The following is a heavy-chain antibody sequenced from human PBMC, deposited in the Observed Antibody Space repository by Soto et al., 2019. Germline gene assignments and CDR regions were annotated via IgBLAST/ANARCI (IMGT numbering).Heavy chain of an antibody. D-gene: IGHD2-15*01. Sequence: QVQLVESGGGVVQPGRSLRLSCAASGFPFSSYGMQWVRQAPGKGLEWVAHISYDGSNKHYTDSVKGRFTISRDNSKNMLYLQMSSLRAEDTAVYYCAGGQYYFDYCGQGTRVSVSS. CDR2: ISYDGSNK. J-gene: IGHJ4*02. CDR3: AGGQYYFDY. V-gene: IGHV3-30*03. CDR1: GFPFSSYG.